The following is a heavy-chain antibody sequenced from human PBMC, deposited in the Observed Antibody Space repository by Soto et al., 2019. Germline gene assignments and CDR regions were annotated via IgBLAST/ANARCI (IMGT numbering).Heavy chain of an antibody. CDR3: ANTMVRGVQMHSFGY. CDR1: GYTFTTYD. Sequence: QVQLVQSGAEVKKPGASVKVSCKASGYTFTTYDISWVRQAPGQGLEWMGWISGYNGSTNYAQKLQGRITMATHNSTSTAHMELRSLRANDTAVYYCANTMVRGVQMHSFGYWGQRTLVTVSS. J-gene: IGHJ4*02. V-gene: IGHV1-18*01. D-gene: IGHD3-10*01. CDR2: ISGYNGST.